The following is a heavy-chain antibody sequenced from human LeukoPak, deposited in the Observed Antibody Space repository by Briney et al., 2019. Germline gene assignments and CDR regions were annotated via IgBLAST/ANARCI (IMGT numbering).Heavy chain of an antibody. Sequence: ASVKVSCKASGYTFTGYYMHWVRQAPGQGLEWVGLINPTGDSTNYAQNFRGRVTMTRDTSASTVYMDLSSLRSEDTAVYYCAREASGGYFDYWGQGTLVTVSS. CDR3: AREASGGYFDY. CDR1: GYTFTGYY. V-gene: IGHV1-46*01. CDR2: INPTGDST. J-gene: IGHJ4*02. D-gene: IGHD4-23*01.